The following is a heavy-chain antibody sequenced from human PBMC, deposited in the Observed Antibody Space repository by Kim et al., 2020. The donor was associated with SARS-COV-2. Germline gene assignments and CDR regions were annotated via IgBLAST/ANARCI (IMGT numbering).Heavy chain of an antibody. CDR2: IGGTGGDI. Sequence: GGSLRLSCVASGFSFTHAMNWVRPTPGKGLEWVSAIGGTGGDIKYTDSARGRFTISRDNSRNTVYLQMSSLRAEDTAVYYCVRDGKLGRDWYFDLWGRGTLVTVSS. CDR3: VRDGKLGRDWYFDL. J-gene: IGHJ2*01. CDR1: GFSFTHA. V-gene: IGHV3-23*01. D-gene: IGHD7-27*01.